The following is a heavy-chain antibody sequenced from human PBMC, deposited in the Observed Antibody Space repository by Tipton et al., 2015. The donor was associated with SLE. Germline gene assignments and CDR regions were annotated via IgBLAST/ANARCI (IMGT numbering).Heavy chain of an antibody. D-gene: IGHD6-13*01. CDR2: IYTSGST. CDR3: ARYSSSWVDY. V-gene: IGHV4-61*02. J-gene: IGHJ4*02. CDR1: GGSISSSSYY. Sequence: TLSLTCTVSGGSISSSSYYWGWIRQPAGKGLEWIGRIYTSGSTNYNPSPKSRVTISVDTSKNQFSLKLSSVTAADTAVYYCARYSSSWVDYWGQGTLVTVSS.